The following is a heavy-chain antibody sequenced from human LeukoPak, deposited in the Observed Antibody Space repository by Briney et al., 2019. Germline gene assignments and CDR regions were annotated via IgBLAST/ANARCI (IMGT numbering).Heavy chain of an antibody. CDR1: GGTSSNYI. CDR3: ASTYRSSPGASFDY. J-gene: IGHJ4*02. D-gene: IGHD6-6*01. CDR2: IIPILGIA. Sequence: SVKVSCKASGGTSSNYIFSWVRQAPGQGLDWMGRIIPILGIANYAQKFQGRVTITADKSTSTAYMELSSLRSEDTAIYYCASTYRSSPGASFDYWGQGTLVTVSS. V-gene: IGHV1-69*02.